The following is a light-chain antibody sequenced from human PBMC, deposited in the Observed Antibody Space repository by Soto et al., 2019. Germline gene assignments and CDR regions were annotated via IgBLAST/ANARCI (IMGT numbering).Light chain of an antibody. CDR2: DGS. Sequence: EIVLTQSPATLSLSPGDRATLSCGASQSVRSSYVAWYQQKAGLAPRLLIYDGSSRGSGIPDRFSGSGSGTDFTLTIGRLEPEDFALYYCQQYDNSAPLSFGGGTKVEMK. CDR1: QSVRSSY. J-gene: IGKJ4*01. CDR3: QQYDNSAPLS. V-gene: IGKV3D-20*01.